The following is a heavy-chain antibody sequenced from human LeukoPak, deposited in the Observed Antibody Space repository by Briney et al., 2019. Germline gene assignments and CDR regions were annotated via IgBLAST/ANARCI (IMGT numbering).Heavy chain of an antibody. Sequence: GGSLRLSCAASGFSFSSYAMTWVRQAPGKGLEWVSDISGSAGGTYHAHSVKGRFTISRDTSKNTLHLQMNSLRAADTAVYYCALVACSSSRCPNNPLGYGGQGTLVTVPS. D-gene: IGHD2-2*01. J-gene: IGHJ4*02. CDR2: ISGSAGGT. CDR3: ALVACSSSRCPNNPLGY. CDR1: GFSFSSYA. V-gene: IGHV3-23*01.